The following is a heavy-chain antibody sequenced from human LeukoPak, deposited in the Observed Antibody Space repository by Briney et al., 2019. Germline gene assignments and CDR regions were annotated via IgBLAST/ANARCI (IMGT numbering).Heavy chain of an antibody. Sequence: SGTLSLTCTVSGGSISSSSYYWGWIRQPPGKGLEWIGSIYYSGSTYYNPSLKSRVTISVDTSKNQFSLKLSSVTAADTAVYYCARIPRFGVVNACWGQGTLVTVSS. D-gene: IGHD3-3*01. CDR2: IYYSGST. V-gene: IGHV4-39*01. CDR1: GGSISSSSYY. J-gene: IGHJ4*02. CDR3: ARIPRFGVVNAC.